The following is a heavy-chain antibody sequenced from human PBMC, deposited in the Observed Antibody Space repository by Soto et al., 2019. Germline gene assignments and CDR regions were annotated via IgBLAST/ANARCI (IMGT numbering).Heavy chain of an antibody. CDR2: INHSGST. Sequence: QVQLQQWGAGLLKPSETLSLTCAVYGGSFSGYYWSWIRQPPGKGLEWIGEINHSGSTNYNPSLRSRFTISVDTSKNQFSLKLSAVTAADTAVYYCARGGSVVVVAATGWFDPWGQGTLVTVSS. V-gene: IGHV4-34*01. CDR1: GGSFSGYY. D-gene: IGHD2-15*01. CDR3: ARGGSVVVVAATGWFDP. J-gene: IGHJ5*02.